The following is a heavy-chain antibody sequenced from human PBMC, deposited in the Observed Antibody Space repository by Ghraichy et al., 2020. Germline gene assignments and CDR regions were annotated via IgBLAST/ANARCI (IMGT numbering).Heavy chain of an antibody. Sequence: GGSLRLSCAASGFTFSNAWMSWVRQAPGKGLEWVGRIKSKTDGGTTDYAAPVKGRFTISRDDSKNTLYLQMNSLKTEDTAVYYCTTDVNYYDSSGPVDYWGQGTLVTVSS. J-gene: IGHJ4*02. V-gene: IGHV3-15*01. CDR2: IKSKTDGGTT. CDR1: GFTFSNAW. D-gene: IGHD3-22*01. CDR3: TTDVNYYDSSGPVDY.